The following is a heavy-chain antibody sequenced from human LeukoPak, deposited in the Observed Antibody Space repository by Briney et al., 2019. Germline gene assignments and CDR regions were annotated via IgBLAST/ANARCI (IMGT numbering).Heavy chain of an antibody. V-gene: IGHV7-4-1*02. CDR2: INTNTGNP. D-gene: IGHD2-15*01. J-gene: IGHJ5*02. CDR1: GYTFTSFA. CDR3: ARGGYCIGGRCPSNWFDP. Sequence: GASVKVSCKASGYTFTSFALNWVRQAPGQGLEWLGWINTNTGNPTYAQDFTGQYVFSLDTSVSTAYLQINSLKAEDTAIYYCARGGYCIGGRCPSNWFDPWGQGTLVTVSS.